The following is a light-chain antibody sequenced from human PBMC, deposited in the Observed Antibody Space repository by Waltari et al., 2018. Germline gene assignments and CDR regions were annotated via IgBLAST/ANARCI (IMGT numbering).Light chain of an antibody. V-gene: IGKV1-39*01. CDR1: QYISDD. CDR3: QQSKNAPLT. Sequence: DIQMTQSPPSLSASVGDRVSIACRASQYISDDLNWYQQKPGKAPKLLISAASSLQSGVPSRFSGSESGTVFTLTISNLQPEDFATYYCQQSKNAPLTFGGGTRVEI. CDR2: AAS. J-gene: IGKJ4*01.